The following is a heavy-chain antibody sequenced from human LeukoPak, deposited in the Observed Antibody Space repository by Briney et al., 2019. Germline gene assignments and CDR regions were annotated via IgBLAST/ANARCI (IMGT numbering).Heavy chain of an antibody. J-gene: IGHJ4*02. D-gene: IGHD6-19*01. Sequence: SETLSLTCAVFDDSIYTNEWWSWVRQPPGKGLEWIGEVSQTGTTYYDPSLTGRITISVDRSRNQFSLTLRSATAADTGVYYCASHMAVPGTRGFDDWGQGIPVTVSS. V-gene: IGHV4-4*02. CDR2: VSQTGTT. CDR3: ASHMAVPGTRGFDD. CDR1: DDSIYTNEW.